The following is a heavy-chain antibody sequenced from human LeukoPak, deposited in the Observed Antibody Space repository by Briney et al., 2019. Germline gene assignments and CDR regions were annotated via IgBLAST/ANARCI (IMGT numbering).Heavy chain of an antibody. V-gene: IGHV1-18*01. J-gene: IGHJ3*02. D-gene: IGHD1-26*01. Sequence: ASVKVSCKASGYTFTSYGISWVRQAPGQGLEWMGWISAYNGNTNYAQKLQGRVTMTTDTSTSTAYMELRSLRSDDTAVYYCARDGAETVPYDAFDIWGQGTMVTVSP. CDR2: ISAYNGNT. CDR1: GYTFTSYG. CDR3: ARDGAETVPYDAFDI.